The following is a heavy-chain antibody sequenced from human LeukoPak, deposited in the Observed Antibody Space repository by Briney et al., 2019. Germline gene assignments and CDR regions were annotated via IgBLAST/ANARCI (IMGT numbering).Heavy chain of an antibody. J-gene: IGHJ4*02. CDR3: VATVAGQNSFVY. Sequence: PGGSLRLSCSASGFTFSDHYMDCVRQAPGKGLEWIGRIRDKGHSYTIQYAASVKGRITVSRDDSQNSLYLQMNSLKTEDTAFYYCVATVAGQNSFVYWGQGILVTVSS. CDR2: IRDKGHSYTI. V-gene: IGHV3-72*01. CDR1: GFTFSDHY. D-gene: IGHD6-19*01.